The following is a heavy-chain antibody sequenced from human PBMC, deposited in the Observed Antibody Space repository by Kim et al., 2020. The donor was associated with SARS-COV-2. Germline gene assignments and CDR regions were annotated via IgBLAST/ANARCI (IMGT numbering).Heavy chain of an antibody. Sequence: ASVKVSCKASGYTFTSYYMHWVRQAPGQGLEWMGIINPSGGSTSYAQKFQGRVTMTRDTSTSTVYMELSSLRSEDTAVYYCARGSPVYYDILTGYYRDYWGQETLVTVSS. CDR3: ARGSPVYYDILTGYYRDY. D-gene: IGHD3-9*01. V-gene: IGHV1-46*01. J-gene: IGHJ4*02. CDR1: GYTFTSYY. CDR2: INPSGGST.